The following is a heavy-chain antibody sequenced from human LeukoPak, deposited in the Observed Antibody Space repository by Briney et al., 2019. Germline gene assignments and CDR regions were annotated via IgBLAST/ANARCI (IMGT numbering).Heavy chain of an antibody. CDR1: GYTFTSYD. CDR3: ARGRGVDIVATIIGY. CDR2: MNANSGNT. Sequence: GASVKVSCKASGYTFTSYDINWVRHATGQGLEWMGWMNANSGNTGYAQKFQGRVTMTRNTSISTDYMELSSLRSEDTAVYYCARGRGVDIVATIIGYWGQGTLVTVSS. V-gene: IGHV1-8*01. J-gene: IGHJ4*02. D-gene: IGHD5-12*01.